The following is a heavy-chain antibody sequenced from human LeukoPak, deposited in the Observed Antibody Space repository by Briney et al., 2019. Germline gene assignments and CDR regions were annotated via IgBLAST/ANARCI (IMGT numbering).Heavy chain of an antibody. V-gene: IGHV1-46*01. CDR1: GFTFSSYY. CDR3: ARVRDGYNDAFDI. CDR2: FNPSGGST. D-gene: IGHD5-24*01. Sequence: GGSLRLSCAASGFTFSSYYMHWVRQAPGQGLEWMGVFNPSGGSTSYAQKFQGRVTMTRDTSTSTVYMELSSLRSDDAAVYYCARVRDGYNDAFDIWGQGTMVTVSS. J-gene: IGHJ3*02.